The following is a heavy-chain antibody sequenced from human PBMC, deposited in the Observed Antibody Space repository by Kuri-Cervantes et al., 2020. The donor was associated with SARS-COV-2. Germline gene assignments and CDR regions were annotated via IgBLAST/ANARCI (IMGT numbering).Heavy chain of an antibody. Sequence: ASVKVSCKASGYTFTGYYMHWVRQAPGQGLEWMGWINPNSGGTNYAQKFQGRVTMTRDTSISTVYMELSRLRSDDTAVYYCARGPTPMDFWSGYYEGVFGYWGQGTLVTVSS. V-gene: IGHV1-2*02. CDR2: INPNSGGT. CDR1: GYTFTGYY. J-gene: IGHJ4*02. D-gene: IGHD3-3*01. CDR3: ARGPTPMDFWSGYYEGVFGY.